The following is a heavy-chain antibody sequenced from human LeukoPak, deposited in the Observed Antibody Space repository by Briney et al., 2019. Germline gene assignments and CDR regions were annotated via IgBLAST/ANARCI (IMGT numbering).Heavy chain of an antibody. D-gene: IGHD1-1*01. CDR3: ATYINWVAGDV. CDR2: INHEGGGI. Sequence: GGSLRLSCAASGFTFSESWMTWVRQVPGQGLEWVAHINHEGGGIQYVDSVKGRFTITRDNAKGSVYLQMNSLRAEDTAIYHCATYINWVAGDVWGQGTTVIVSS. J-gene: IGHJ6*02. V-gene: IGHV3-7*01. CDR1: GFTFSESW.